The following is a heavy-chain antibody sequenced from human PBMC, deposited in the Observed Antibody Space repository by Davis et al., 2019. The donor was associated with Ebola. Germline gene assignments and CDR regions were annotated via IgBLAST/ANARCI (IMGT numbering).Heavy chain of an antibody. D-gene: IGHD1-1*01. CDR1: GGSISSYY. J-gene: IGHJ4*02. Sequence: PSETLSLTCTVSGGSISSYYWSWIRQPPGKGLEWIGYMFYSGSTNYNPSLKSRVTISVDTSTNQFSLKLSSVTAADTAVYYCARGSTGDFDYWGQGTLVTVSS. CDR2: MFYSGST. CDR3: ARGSTGDFDY. V-gene: IGHV4-59*01.